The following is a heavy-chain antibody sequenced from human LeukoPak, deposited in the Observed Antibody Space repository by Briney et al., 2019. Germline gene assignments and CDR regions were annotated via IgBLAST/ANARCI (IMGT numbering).Heavy chain of an antibody. CDR3: TRHSPSYYYDSSGYYRIAEYFQH. D-gene: IGHD3-22*01. J-gene: IGHJ1*01. V-gene: IGHV3-73*01. CDR1: GFTFSGSA. Sequence: PGGSLRLSCAAPGFTFSGSAMHWVRQASGKGLEWVGRIRSKANSYATAYAASVKGRFTISRDDSKNTAYLQMNSLKTEDTAVYYCTRHSPSYYYDSSGYYRIAEYFQHWGQGTLVTVSS. CDR2: IRSKANSYAT.